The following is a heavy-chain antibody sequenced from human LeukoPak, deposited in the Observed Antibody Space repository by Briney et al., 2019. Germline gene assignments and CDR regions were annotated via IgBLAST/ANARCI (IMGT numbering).Heavy chain of an antibody. CDR3: AREGMMYYYDSSGSYHGPFRGVLDV. CDR2: IYYSGST. D-gene: IGHD3-22*01. V-gene: IGHV4-39*07. Sequence: SETLSLTCTVSGGSVSSSDYNWGWIRQPPGKGLEWIGSIYYSGSTYYNPSLKSRVTISVDTSKNQFSLKLSSVTAADTAVYYCAREGMMYYYDSSGSYHGPFRGVLDVWGQGTTVTVSS. J-gene: IGHJ6*02. CDR1: GGSVSSSDYN.